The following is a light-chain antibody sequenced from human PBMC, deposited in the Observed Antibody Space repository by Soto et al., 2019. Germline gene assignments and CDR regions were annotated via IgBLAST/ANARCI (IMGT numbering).Light chain of an antibody. CDR1: QSISNW. V-gene: IGKV1-5*03. Sequence: DIQMTQSPSTLSASVGDRVTITCRASQSISNWLVWYQQKPGKAPKLLIYKASSLESGVPSRFSGSGSGTEFTLTISSLQPDDFATYYCQQYNSYPLTFGGGTKVDIK. CDR3: QQYNSYPLT. J-gene: IGKJ4*01. CDR2: KAS.